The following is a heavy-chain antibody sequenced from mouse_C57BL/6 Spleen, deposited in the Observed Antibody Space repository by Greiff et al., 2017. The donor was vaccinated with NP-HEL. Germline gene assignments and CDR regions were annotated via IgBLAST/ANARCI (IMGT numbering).Heavy chain of an antibody. CDR1: GFTFSDYG. V-gene: IGHV5-17*01. CDR2: ISSGSSTI. Sequence: EVQGVESGGGLVKPGGSLKLSCAASGFTFSDYGMHWVRQAPEKGLEWVAYISSGSSTIYYADTVKGRFTISRDNAKNTLFLQMTSLRSEDTAMYYCAIYYGNYYYAMDYWGQGTSVTVSS. D-gene: IGHD2-1*01. CDR3: AIYYGNYYYAMDY. J-gene: IGHJ4*01.